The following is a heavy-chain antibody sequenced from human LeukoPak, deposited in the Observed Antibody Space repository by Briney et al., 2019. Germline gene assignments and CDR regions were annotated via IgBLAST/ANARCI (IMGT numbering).Heavy chain of an antibody. D-gene: IGHD1-1*01. CDR1: GGSTRRGGYY. CDR3: ARVPYDWNNYFDC. Sequence: PLQTLSLTRTVSGGSTRRGGYYCGSIRQRPGNGLEWIRYIYRSGSTYYSPSLKSRVTISVDRSKNQLSLKLSTVTAADTAVYYCARVPYDWNNYFDCWGPGTLVTVSS. CDR2: IYRSGST. V-gene: IGHV4-30-2*01. J-gene: IGHJ4*02.